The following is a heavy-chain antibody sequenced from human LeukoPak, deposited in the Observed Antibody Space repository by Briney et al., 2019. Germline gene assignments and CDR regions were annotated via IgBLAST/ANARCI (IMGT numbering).Heavy chain of an antibody. CDR2: VHLNGAT. J-gene: IGHJ4*02. V-gene: IGHV4-4*02. D-gene: IGHD1-26*01. CDR1: GGSITTTNW. Sequence: SETLSLTCAVSGGSITTTNWWSWVRQPPGKGLEWIGEVHLNGATNYNPSLESRFSMSTDKSNNHLSLEVTSVTAADTAMYYCTRESGAFSPFGFWGQGTLVTVSS. CDR3: TRESGAFSPFGF.